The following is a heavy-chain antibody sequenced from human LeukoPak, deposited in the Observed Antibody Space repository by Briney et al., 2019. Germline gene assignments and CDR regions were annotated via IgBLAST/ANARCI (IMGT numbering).Heavy chain of an antibody. CDR1: GYTFTGYY. V-gene: IGHV1-2*04. CDR2: VNLNNDDT. J-gene: IGHJ4*02. Sequence: ASVKVSCKASGYTFTGYYMHWVRQAPGQGLEWMGWVNLNNDDTNYAQKFQGWVTMTRDTSISTAYMELSRLRSDDTAVYYCARGYYYDSSGYYQLDYWGQGTLVTVSS. CDR3: ARGYYYDSSGYYQLDY. D-gene: IGHD3-22*01.